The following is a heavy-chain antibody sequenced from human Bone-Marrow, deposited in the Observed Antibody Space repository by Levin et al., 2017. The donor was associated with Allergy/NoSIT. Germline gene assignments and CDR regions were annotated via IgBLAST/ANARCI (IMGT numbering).Heavy chain of an antibody. Sequence: PAGGSLRLSCAASGFTFSSYGMHWVRQAPGKGLEWVAVISYDGSNKYYADSVKGRFTISRDNSKNTLYLQMNSLRAEDTAVYYCAKDHVMTTVTTSGVGQREDYYDYYMDGWGKGTTVTVSS. V-gene: IGHV3-30*18. CDR1: GFTFSSYG. J-gene: IGHJ6*03. CDR3: AKDHVMTTVTTSGVGQREDYYDYYMDG. CDR2: ISYDGSNK. D-gene: IGHD4-17*01.